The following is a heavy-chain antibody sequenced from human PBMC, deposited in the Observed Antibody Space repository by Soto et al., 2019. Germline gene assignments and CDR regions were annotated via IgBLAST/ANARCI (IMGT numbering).Heavy chain of an antibody. CDR2: INPNSGGT. CDR1: GYSFTSNY. CDR3: ARETKTSAWKNWLDP. J-gene: IGHJ5*02. D-gene: IGHD1-1*01. V-gene: IGHV1-2*04. Sequence: GASVKVSCKASGYSFTSNYIHWVRLAPGQGPEWMGWINPNSGGTHYTSKFQGWVTMTRDTSISTAYLEISSLKSGDTAVYFCARETKTSAWKNWLDPWGQGTRVTVSS.